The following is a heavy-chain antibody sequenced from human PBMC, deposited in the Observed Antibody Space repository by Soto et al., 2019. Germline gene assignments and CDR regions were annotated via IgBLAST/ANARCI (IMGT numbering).Heavy chain of an antibody. V-gene: IGHV3-23*01. CDR3: IKGGWGNVLAY. CDR2: ISATDGGT. CDR1: GFIFNTNV. D-gene: IGHD7-27*01. Sequence: EVQLLESGGGLVQPGGSLRLSCAASGFIFNTNVMTWVRQAPGKGLEWVSTISATDGGTLYADSVRGRFTISRDDSKNTRYLQMTSLRAEDTAVYYCIKGGWGNVLAYWGQGTLVSVSS. J-gene: IGHJ4*02.